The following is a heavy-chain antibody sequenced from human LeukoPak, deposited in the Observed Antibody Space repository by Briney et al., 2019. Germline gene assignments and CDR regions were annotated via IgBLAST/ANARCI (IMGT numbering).Heavy chain of an antibody. J-gene: IGHJ6*03. CDR2: IFYNGNT. CDR3: ARGGYYYLDV. Sequence: KPSETLSLTCTVSDGSMSPYYWSWIRQSPGKGLEWIAYIFYNGNTKYNPSLWSRVTILIDTSRNQFFLNLNSVTAADTAVYYCARGGYYYLDVWGKGTTVTVSS. V-gene: IGHV4-59*01. CDR1: DGSMSPYY.